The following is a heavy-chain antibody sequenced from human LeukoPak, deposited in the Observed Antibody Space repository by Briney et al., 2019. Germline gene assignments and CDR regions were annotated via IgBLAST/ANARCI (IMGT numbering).Heavy chain of an antibody. CDR3: AKDHCYYGSGSYCPFDY. D-gene: IGHD3-10*01. CDR2: IRYDGSNK. V-gene: IGHV3-30*02. J-gene: IGHJ4*02. CDR1: GFTFSSYG. Sequence: GGSLRLSCAASGFTFSSYGMHWVRQAPGKGLEWVAFIRYDGSNKYYADSVKGRFTISRDNSKNTLYLQMNSLRAEDTAVYYCAKDHCYYGSGSYCPFDYWGQGTLVTVSS.